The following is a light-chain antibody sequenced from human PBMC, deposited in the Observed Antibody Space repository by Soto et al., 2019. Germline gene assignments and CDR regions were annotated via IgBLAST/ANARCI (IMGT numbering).Light chain of an antibody. V-gene: IGLV2-8*01. J-gene: IGLJ1*01. CDR2: EVN. CDR1: SSDVGGYNY. Sequence: QSALTQPPSASGSPGQSVTISCTESSSDVGGYNYVSWYQQHPGKVPKLMIYEVNKRPSGVPDRFSGSKSGNTASLTVSGLQAEDEADYYCSSYAGSNTYVFGTGTKVTVL. CDR3: SSYAGSNTYV.